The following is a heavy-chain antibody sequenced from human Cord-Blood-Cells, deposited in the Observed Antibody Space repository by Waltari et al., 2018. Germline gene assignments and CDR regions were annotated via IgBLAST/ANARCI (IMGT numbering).Heavy chain of an antibody. D-gene: IGHD4-17*01. CDR2: IWYDGSNK. Sequence: QVQLVESGGGVVQPGRSLRLSCAASGFTFRSYGIPRVRQAPGKGLEWVAVIWYDGSNKYYADSVKGRFTISRDNSKNTLYLQMNSLRAEDTAVYYCARARITDYGDYYFDYWGQGTLVTVSS. CDR3: ARARITDYGDYYFDY. V-gene: IGHV3-33*01. J-gene: IGHJ4*02. CDR1: GFTFRSYG.